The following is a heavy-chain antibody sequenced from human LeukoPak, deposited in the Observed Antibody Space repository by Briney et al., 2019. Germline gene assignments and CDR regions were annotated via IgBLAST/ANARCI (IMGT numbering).Heavy chain of an antibody. V-gene: IGHV3-30*03. CDR1: GFTFSSYG. CDR3: ARTLGGSYYSGMDV. J-gene: IGHJ6*02. CDR2: ISYDGSNK. Sequence: GGSLRLSCAASGFTFSSYGMHWVRQAPGKGLEWVAVISYDGSNKYYADSVKGRFTISRDNSKNTLYLQMNSLRAEDTAVYYCARTLGGSYYSGMDVWGQGTTVTVSS. D-gene: IGHD1-26*01.